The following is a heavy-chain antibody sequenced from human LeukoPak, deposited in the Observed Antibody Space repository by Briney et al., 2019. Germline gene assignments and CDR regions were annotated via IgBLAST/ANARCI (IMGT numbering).Heavy chain of an antibody. Sequence: ASVKVSCKASGYTFTSYAMHWVRQDPGQRLEWMGWINAGNGNTKYSQKFQGRVTITRDTSASTAYMELSSLRSEDTAVYYCARVAARSHFDYWGQGTLVTVSS. CDR2: INAGNGNT. V-gene: IGHV1-3*01. CDR1: GYTFTSYA. D-gene: IGHD6-6*01. J-gene: IGHJ4*02. CDR3: ARVAARSHFDY.